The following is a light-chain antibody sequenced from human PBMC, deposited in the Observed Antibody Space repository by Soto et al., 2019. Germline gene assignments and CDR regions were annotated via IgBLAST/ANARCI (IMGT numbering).Light chain of an antibody. J-gene: IGKJ1*01. Sequence: DIQMTQSPPTLSASVGDRVTITCRASQPLSSWFAWYHQKPGKAPKLLIYDASNVESGVPSRFSGSGSGTEFTLTISSLQPEDFGIYYCQQYENYLTFGQGTKVDIK. V-gene: IGKV1-5*01. CDR1: QPLSSW. CDR3: QQYENYLT. CDR2: DAS.